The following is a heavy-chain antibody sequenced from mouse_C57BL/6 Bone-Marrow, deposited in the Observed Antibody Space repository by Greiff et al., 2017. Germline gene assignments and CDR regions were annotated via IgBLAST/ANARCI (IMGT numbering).Heavy chain of an antibody. D-gene: IGHD1-1*01. V-gene: IGHV1-52*01. CDR2: IDPSDSDT. Sequence: QVQLQQPGAELVRPGSSVKLSCKASGYTFTSYWMHWVKQRPIQGLEWIGNIDPSDSDTHYNQKFKDKATLTVDKSSSTAYMQLSSLTSEDSAVYYCAKYYYGSSSSFDYWGQGTTLTVSS. CDR3: AKYYYGSSSSFDY. CDR1: GYTFTSYW. J-gene: IGHJ2*01.